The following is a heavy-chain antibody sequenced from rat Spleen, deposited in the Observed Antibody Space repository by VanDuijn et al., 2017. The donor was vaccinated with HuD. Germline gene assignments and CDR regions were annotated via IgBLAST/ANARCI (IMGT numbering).Heavy chain of an antibody. D-gene: IGHD1-12*02. V-gene: IGHV3-3*01. J-gene: IGHJ2*01. CDR1: VYSIASSYR. Sequence: EVQLQESGPGLVKPSQSLSLTCSVTVYSIASSYRWTWIRKFPGNQLEWMGFINSAGSTNYNPSLTSRITITIDTSKNKCVLKVNSVTNEDTATYYCARGYYDGTQGFAYWGQGFMVTVSS. CDR2: INSAGST. CDR3: ARGYYDGTQGFAY.